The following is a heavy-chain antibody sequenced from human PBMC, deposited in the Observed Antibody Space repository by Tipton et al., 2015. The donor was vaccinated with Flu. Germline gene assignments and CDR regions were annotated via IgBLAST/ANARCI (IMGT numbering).Heavy chain of an antibody. CDR2: ISGGGGTR. D-gene: IGHD6-19*01. CDR1: GFTFSRYA. CDR3: AKVIPELVAGLDY. V-gene: IGHV3-23*01. J-gene: IGHJ4*02. Sequence: SLRLSCSASGFTFSRYAMSWVRQAPGKGLEWVSAISGGGGTRYFADSVKGRFTISRDNVKNTLCLQMNSLRPEDTAIYYCAKVIPELVAGLDYWGQGTLVTVSS.